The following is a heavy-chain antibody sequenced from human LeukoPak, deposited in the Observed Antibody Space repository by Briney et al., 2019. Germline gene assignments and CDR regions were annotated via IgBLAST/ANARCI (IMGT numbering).Heavy chain of an antibody. Sequence: PGGSLRLSCAASGVTFSRYWMHWVRQAPGKGLVWVSRIKNDGSRTTYADAVKGRFTISRDNAKNTLYLQMNSLSADDTAVYYCATDRSTRYFDYWGQGTLVSVSS. CDR2: IKNDGSRT. J-gene: IGHJ4*02. D-gene: IGHD2-2*01. CDR1: GVTFSRYW. V-gene: IGHV3-74*01. CDR3: ATDRSTRYFDY.